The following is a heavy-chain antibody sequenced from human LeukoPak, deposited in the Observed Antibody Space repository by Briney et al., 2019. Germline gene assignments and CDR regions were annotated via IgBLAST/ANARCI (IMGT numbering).Heavy chain of an antibody. J-gene: IGHJ5*02. CDR3: ARHSGGTYYVNFDP. Sequence: PSETLSLTCTVSGDSVSDYYWTWFRQFPGKGLEWIGYMYSSGKSNYNPSLKSRVTISVDTSKNQFSLKLSPVTAADTAVYYCARHSGGTYYVNFDPWGQGTLVTVSS. CDR2: MYSSGKS. V-gene: IGHV4-59*02. CDR1: GDSVSDYY. D-gene: IGHD1-26*01.